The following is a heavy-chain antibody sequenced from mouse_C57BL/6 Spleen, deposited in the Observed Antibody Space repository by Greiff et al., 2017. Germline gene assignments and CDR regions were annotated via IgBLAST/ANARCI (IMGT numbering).Heavy chain of an antibody. CDR3: ARPGVGYAMDY. J-gene: IGHJ4*01. D-gene: IGHD3-1*01. V-gene: IGHV1-26*01. Sequence: VQLQQSGPELVKPGASVKISCKASGYTFTDYYMNWVKQSHGKSLEWIGDINPNNGGTSYNQKFKGKATLTVDKSSSTAYMELRSLTSEDSAVYYCARPGVGYAMDYWGQGTSVTVSS. CDR1: GYTFTDYY. CDR2: INPNNGGT.